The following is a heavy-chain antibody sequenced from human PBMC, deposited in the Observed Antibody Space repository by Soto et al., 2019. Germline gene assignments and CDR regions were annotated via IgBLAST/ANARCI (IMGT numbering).Heavy chain of an antibody. Sequence: ASVKVSCKASGYTFTSYYMHWVRQAPGQGLEWMGIINPSGGSTSYAQKFQGRVTMTRDTSTSTAYMELSSLRSEDTAVYYCARSRVVPAAISWFDPWGQGTLVTVSS. V-gene: IGHV1-46*01. CDR2: INPSGGST. CDR1: GYTFTSYY. D-gene: IGHD2-2*01. J-gene: IGHJ5*02. CDR3: ARSRVVPAAISWFDP.